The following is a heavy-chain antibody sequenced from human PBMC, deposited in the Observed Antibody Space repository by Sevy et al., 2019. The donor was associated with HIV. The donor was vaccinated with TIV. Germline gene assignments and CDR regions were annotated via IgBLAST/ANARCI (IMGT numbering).Heavy chain of an antibody. V-gene: IGHV3-11*01. CDR3: ARGYYDSSGYLDAFDI. J-gene: IGHJ3*02. D-gene: IGHD3-22*01. CDR2: ISSSGSTI. CDR1: GFTFSDYY. Sequence: GGSLRLSCAASGFTFSDYYMSWIRQAPGNGLEWVSYISSSGSTIYYADSVKGRFTISRDNAKKSLSLQMNSLRAEDTAVYYCARGYYDSSGYLDAFDIWGQGTLVTVSS.